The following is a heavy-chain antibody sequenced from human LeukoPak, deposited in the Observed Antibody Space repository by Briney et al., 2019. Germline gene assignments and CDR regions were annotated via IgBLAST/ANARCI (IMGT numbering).Heavy chain of an antibody. J-gene: IGHJ6*02. V-gene: IGHV3-7*01. CDR3: AREGSSTSCYFGYYYYGMDV. Sequence: GGSLRLSCAASGFTFSSYWMSWVRQAPGKGLEWVANIKQVGSEKYYVDSVKGRFTISRDNAKNSLYLQMNSLRAEDTAVYYCAREGSSTSCYFGYYYYGMDVWGQGTTVTVSS. CDR1: GFTFSSYW. CDR2: IKQVGSEK. D-gene: IGHD2-2*01.